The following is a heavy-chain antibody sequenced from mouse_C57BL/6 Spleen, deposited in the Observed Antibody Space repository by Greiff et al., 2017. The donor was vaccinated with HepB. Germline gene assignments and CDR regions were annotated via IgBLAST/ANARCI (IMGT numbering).Heavy chain of an antibody. J-gene: IGHJ1*03. Sequence: EVKLVESEGGLVQPGRSMKLSCTASGFTFSDYYMAWVRQVPEKGLEWVANINYDGSSTYYLDSLKSRFIISRDNAKNILYLQMSSLKSEDTATYYCARDPGITTVADWYFDVWGTGTTVTVSS. CDR2: INYDGSST. V-gene: IGHV5-16*01. D-gene: IGHD1-1*01. CDR1: GFTFSDYY. CDR3: ARDPGITTVADWYFDV.